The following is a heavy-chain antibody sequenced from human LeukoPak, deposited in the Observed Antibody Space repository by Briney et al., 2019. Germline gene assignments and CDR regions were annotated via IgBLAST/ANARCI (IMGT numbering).Heavy chain of an antibody. CDR1: GGSISSSSYY. Sequence: SETLSLTCTVSGGSISSSSYYWGWIRQPPGKGLEWIGSMYYSGSTYYNPSLKSRVTISVDTSKNQFSLKLSSVTAADTAVYYCARQLGYCSSTSCYADKVDYWGQGTLVTVSS. D-gene: IGHD2-2*01. V-gene: IGHV4-39*01. CDR2: MYYSGST. J-gene: IGHJ4*02. CDR3: ARQLGYCSSTSCYADKVDY.